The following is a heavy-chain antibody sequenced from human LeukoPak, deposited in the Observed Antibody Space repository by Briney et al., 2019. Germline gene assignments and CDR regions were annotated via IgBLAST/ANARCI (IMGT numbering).Heavy chain of an antibody. CDR2: INHSGST. CDR3: ARVASYSSSSFNYYYYMDV. Sequence: SSETLSLTCAVYGGSFSGYYWSWIRQPPGKGLEWIGEINHSGSTNYSPSLKSRVTISVDTSKNQFSLKLGSVTAADTAVYYCARVASYSSSSFNYYYYMDVWGKGTTVTVSS. D-gene: IGHD6-6*01. V-gene: IGHV4-34*01. J-gene: IGHJ6*03. CDR1: GGSFSGYY.